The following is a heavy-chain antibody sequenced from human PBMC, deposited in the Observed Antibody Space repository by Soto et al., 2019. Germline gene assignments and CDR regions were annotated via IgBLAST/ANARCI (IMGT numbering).Heavy chain of an antibody. CDR2: IYYSGST. CDR1: GGSISSSGYY. Sequence: SETLSLTCTVSGGSISSSGYYWGWIRQPPGKGMEWIGSIYYSGSTYYNPSLKSQVTISVDTSKNQFSLKLSSVTAADTAVYYCARHASYCGGDCYSEYNWFDPWGQGTLVTVSS. J-gene: IGHJ5*02. D-gene: IGHD2-21*02. CDR3: ARHASYCGGDCYSEYNWFDP. V-gene: IGHV4-39*01.